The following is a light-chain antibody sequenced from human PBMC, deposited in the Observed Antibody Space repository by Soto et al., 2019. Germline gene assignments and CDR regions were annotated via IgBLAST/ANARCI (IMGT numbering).Light chain of an antibody. J-gene: IGKJ1*01. V-gene: IGKV1-17*01. CDR1: QGIGND. Sequence: IQMTQSPSSLSASVGDRITITCRASQGIGNDLGWYQQQPGKAPNLLIYAASTLQSGVPSRFSGSGSGTDFTLTISSLQPEDFATYYCQQLNNYPRTFGQGTKVDIK. CDR2: AAS. CDR3: QQLNNYPRT.